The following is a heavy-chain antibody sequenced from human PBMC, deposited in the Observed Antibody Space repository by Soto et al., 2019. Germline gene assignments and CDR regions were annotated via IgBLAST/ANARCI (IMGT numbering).Heavy chain of an antibody. Sequence: SETLSLTCAVYGGSFSGYYWSWIRQPPGKGLEWIGEINHSGSTNYNPSLKSRVTISVDTSKNQFSLKLSSVTAADTAVYYCARETNTGPNAFDIWGQGTMVTVSS. CDR3: ARETNTGPNAFDI. V-gene: IGHV4-34*01. J-gene: IGHJ3*02. D-gene: IGHD3-10*01. CDR1: GGSFSGYY. CDR2: INHSGST.